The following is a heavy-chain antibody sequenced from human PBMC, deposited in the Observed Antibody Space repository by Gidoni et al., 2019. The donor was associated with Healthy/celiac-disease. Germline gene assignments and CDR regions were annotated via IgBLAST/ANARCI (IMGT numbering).Heavy chain of an antibody. J-gene: IGHJ3*02. CDR1: GFTFSDYY. Sequence: QVKLVESGGGLVKPGGSLRLSCAASGFTFSDYYMSWIRQAPGKGLEWVSYISSSSSYTNYADSVKGRFTISRDNAKNSLYLQMNSLRAEDTAVYYCARDSAVAGSNAFDIWGQGTMVTVSS. CDR2: ISSSSSYT. V-gene: IGHV3-11*06. D-gene: IGHD6-19*01. CDR3: ARDSAVAGSNAFDI.